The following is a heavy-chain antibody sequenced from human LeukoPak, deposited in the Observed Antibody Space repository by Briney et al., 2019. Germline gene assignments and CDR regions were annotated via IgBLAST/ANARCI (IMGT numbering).Heavy chain of an antibody. CDR1: GGSISSSNW. D-gene: IGHD4-17*01. CDR2: IYHSGST. V-gene: IGHV4-4*02. CDR3: ARTDDYGDSRGAFDI. Sequence: SGTLSLTCAVSGGSISSSNWWSWVRQPPGKGLEWIGEIYHSGSTNHNPSLKSRVTISVDKSKNQFSLKLSSVTAADTAVYYCARTDDYGDSRGAFDIWGQGTMVTVSS. J-gene: IGHJ3*02.